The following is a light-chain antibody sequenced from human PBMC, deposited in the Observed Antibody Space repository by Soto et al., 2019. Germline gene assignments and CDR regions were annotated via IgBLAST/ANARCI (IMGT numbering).Light chain of an antibody. CDR2: GAS. J-gene: IGKJ1*01. Sequence: EIVMTQSPATLSVSPGERATLSCRASQSVSSNLAWYQQKPGQAPRILIYGASTRATGIPARFSGSGSGTEFTLTISSLQSEDFAVYYCQQYNNWPPTFGQGTKVEIK. CDR1: QSVSSN. V-gene: IGKV3-15*01. CDR3: QQYNNWPPT.